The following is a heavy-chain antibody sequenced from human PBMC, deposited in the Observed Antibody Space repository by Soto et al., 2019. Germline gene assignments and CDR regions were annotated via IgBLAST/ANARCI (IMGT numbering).Heavy chain of an antibody. CDR1: GFSFSRYA. Sequence: PGGSLRLSCAASGFSFSRYAMHWVRQAPGKGLEWVSLITSDGSNEYYASSVKVRFTISRDTSKNMVNLQMSSLRVDDTAVYYCANDLGVVDEGVQTTRGYNALHXWGQATTLTVS. V-gene: IGHV3-30*18. J-gene: IGHJ6*02. D-gene: IGHD1-20*01. CDR3: ANDLGVVDEGVQTTRGYNALHX. CDR2: ITSDGSNE.